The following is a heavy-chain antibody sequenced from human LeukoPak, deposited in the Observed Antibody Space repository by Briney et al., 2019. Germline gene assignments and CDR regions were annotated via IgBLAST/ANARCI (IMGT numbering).Heavy chain of an antibody. Sequence: SETLSLTCTVSGGSISSSSYYWRWIRQPPGKGLQWIGSIYYSRRIYYNTSLTSRVTISVDKAKNQFSIKLTSMTAADKAVYYCARDYYDPRGAFDIWGQGKMVTVSS. J-gene: IGHJ3*02. D-gene: IGHD3-22*01. V-gene: IGHV4-39*07. CDR2: IYYSRRI. CDR3: ARDYYDPRGAFDI. CDR1: GGSISSSSYY.